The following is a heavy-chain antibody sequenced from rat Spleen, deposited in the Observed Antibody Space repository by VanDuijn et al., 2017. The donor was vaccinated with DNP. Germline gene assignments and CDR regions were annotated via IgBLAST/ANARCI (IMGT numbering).Heavy chain of an antibody. CDR1: GFTFSQYG. Sequence: EVQLVESGGGLVQTGRSLQLSCAVSGFTFSQYGMAWVRQAPTKGLEWVASITPSGDNTYYRDSVKGRFTISRDNAKSTLYLQMDSLRSEDTATYYCVRRWGHYGFAYWGQGTLVTVSS. CDR3: VRRWGHYGFAY. D-gene: IGHD1-11*01. J-gene: IGHJ3*01. V-gene: IGHV5S13*01. CDR2: ITPSGDNT.